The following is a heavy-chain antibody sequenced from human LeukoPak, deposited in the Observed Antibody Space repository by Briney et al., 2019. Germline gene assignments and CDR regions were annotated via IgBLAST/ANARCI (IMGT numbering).Heavy chain of an antibody. Sequence: GGSLRLSCAASGFTFSNYEINWVRQAPGGGLEWISYISGSGTSIYHANSVEGRFTISRDNAKNSVYLQMNSLRAEDTAVYYCARETYYGSGSYSDFALDYWGQGTLVTVSS. CDR1: GFTFSNYE. CDR2: ISGSGTSI. CDR3: ARETYYGSGSYSDFALDY. J-gene: IGHJ4*02. D-gene: IGHD3-10*01. V-gene: IGHV3-48*03.